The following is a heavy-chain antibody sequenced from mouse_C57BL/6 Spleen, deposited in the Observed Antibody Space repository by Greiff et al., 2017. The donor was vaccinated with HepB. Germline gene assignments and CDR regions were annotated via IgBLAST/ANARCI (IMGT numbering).Heavy chain of an antibody. D-gene: IGHD3-3*01. Sequence: VKLMESGAELVRPGASVTLSCKASGYTFTDYEMHWVKQTPVHGLEWIGAIDPETGGTAYNQKFKGKAILTADKSSSTAYMELRSLTSEDSAVYYCTRGDWKAYWGQGTLVTVSA. J-gene: IGHJ3*01. V-gene: IGHV1-15*01. CDR3: TRGDWKAY. CDR2: IDPETGGT. CDR1: GYTFTDYE.